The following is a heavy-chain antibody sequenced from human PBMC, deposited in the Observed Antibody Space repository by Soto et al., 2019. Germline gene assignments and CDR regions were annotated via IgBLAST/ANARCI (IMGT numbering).Heavy chain of an antibody. CDR1: GYTFTGYY. J-gene: IGHJ5*02. CDR2: INPNSGGT. CDR3: ARLYRLIAGQSSLNWFEP. Sequence: AASVKVSCKASGYTFTGYYMHWVRQAPGQGLKWMGWINPNSGGTNYAQKFQGRVTMTRDTSISTAYMELSRLRSDDTAVYYCARLYRLIAGQSSLNWFEPWGQGTLVTDSS. V-gene: IGHV1-2*02. D-gene: IGHD6-13*01.